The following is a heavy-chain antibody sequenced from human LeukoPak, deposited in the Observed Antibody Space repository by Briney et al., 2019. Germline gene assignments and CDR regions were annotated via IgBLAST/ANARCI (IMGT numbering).Heavy chain of an antibody. CDR3: ARDHHCGGDCYSLVGWFDP. D-gene: IGHD2-21*02. Sequence: ASVKVSCKASGYTFTSYAMHWVRQAPGQRLEWMGWINAGNGNTKYSQKFQGRVTITRDTSASTAYMELSSLRSEDTAVYYCARDHHCGGDCYSLVGWFDPWGQGTLVTVSS. CDR2: INAGNGNT. V-gene: IGHV1-3*01. J-gene: IGHJ5*02. CDR1: GYTFTSYA.